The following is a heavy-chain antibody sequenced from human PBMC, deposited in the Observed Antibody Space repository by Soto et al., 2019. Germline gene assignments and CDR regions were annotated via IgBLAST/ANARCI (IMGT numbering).Heavy chain of an antibody. CDR1: GGSISSYY. J-gene: IGHJ3*02. CDR3: ARGPDYVVAFDI. CDR2: IYYSGST. Sequence: PSETLSLTCTVSGGSISSYYWSWIRQPPGKGLEWIGYIYYSGSTNYNPSLKSRVTISVDTSKDQFSLKLSSVTAADTAVYYRARGPDYVVAFDIWGQGTMVTVSS. V-gene: IGHV4-59*01. D-gene: IGHD4-17*01.